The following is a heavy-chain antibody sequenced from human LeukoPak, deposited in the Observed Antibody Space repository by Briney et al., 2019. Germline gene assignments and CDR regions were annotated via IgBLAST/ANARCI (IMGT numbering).Heavy chain of an antibody. CDR1: GYTFIGYY. CDR2: TNPNSGDT. D-gene: IGHD3-10*01. J-gene: IGHJ4*02. CDR3: ATLGSGSSPFDY. Sequence: ASVKVPCKASGYTFIGYYMHWVRQAPGQGLEWMGWTNPNSGDTNYTQKFQGRVTMTRDTSISTAYMEVSRLRYDDTAVYYCATLGSGSSPFDYWGQGTLVTVSS. V-gene: IGHV1-2*02.